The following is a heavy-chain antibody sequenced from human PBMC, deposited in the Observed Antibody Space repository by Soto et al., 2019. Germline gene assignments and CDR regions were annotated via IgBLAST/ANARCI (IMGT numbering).Heavy chain of an antibody. J-gene: IGHJ4*02. CDR3: AREVQVHTPAFVY. Sequence: QVQLVQSGAEMKKPGSSVKVSCQSSGGTFNTYAMNWVRQAPGQGPEWMGDISPMFGAANYAPKFQVRVTITADESTGTSYMQLSSLTSEDTALYFCAREVQVHTPAFVYWGQGTLVTVS. CDR1: GGTFNTYA. D-gene: IGHD3-10*01. V-gene: IGHV1-69*19. CDR2: ISPMFGAA.